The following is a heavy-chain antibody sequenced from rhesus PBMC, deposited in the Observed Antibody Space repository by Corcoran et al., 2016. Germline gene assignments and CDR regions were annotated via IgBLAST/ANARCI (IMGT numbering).Heavy chain of an antibody. CDR2: ICGRSGNT. J-gene: IGHJ4*01. V-gene: IGHV4-127*01. CDR3: ARRRIGNYFDY. CDR1: GYSISSGYG. D-gene: IGHD2-15*01. Sequence: QVQLQESGPGLVKPSETLSLTCAVSGYSISSGYGWSWIRQPPGKGLEWLGYICGRSGNTNYNPSLKSRVTMSKDTSKNQFSLKLSSVTAADTAVYYCARRRIGNYFDYWGQGVLVTVSS.